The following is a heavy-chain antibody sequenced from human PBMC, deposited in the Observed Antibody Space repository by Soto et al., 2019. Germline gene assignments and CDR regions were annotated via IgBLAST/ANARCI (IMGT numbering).Heavy chain of an antibody. CDR2: INYSGVT. Sequence: QVQLQESGPGLVKPSQTLSLTCTVSGGSISSGGYFWNWIRQHPGKGLEWIGHINYSGVTYYNPSLKSRVTLSLDTSNNQFSLRLSSVTAAHTAVYYCAIPPSIWGQGTLVTVSS. CDR3: AIPPSI. CDR1: GGSISSGGYF. V-gene: IGHV4-31*03. J-gene: IGHJ4*02.